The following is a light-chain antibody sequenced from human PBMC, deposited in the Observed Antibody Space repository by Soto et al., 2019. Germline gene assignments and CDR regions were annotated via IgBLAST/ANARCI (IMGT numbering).Light chain of an antibody. Sequence: QSVLSQPPSTSGTPGQRVTISCSGGTSNIGTYTVSWYQQFPETAPRLLIHGSDRRPSGVPDRFSGSKSGTSASLSIGGLHSEDEAHYYCAAWDDSLDGPTFGGGTKVTVL. CDR3: AAWDDSLDGPT. CDR1: TSNIGTYT. V-gene: IGLV1-44*01. CDR2: GSD. J-gene: IGLJ2*01.